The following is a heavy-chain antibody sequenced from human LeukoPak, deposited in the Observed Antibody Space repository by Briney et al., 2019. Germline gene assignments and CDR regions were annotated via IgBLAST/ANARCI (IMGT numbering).Heavy chain of an antibody. V-gene: IGHV3-30-3*01. D-gene: IGHD2-2*01. CDR1: GFTFSSYA. CDR2: ISYDGSNK. Sequence: GGSLRLSCAASGFTFSSYAMHWVRQAPGKGLEWVAVISYDGSNKYYADSVKGRFTISRDNSKNTLYLQTNSLRAEDTAVYYCARDWKNVVVPAASPFWFDPWGQGTLVTVSS. CDR3: ARDWKNVVVPAASPFWFDP. J-gene: IGHJ5*02.